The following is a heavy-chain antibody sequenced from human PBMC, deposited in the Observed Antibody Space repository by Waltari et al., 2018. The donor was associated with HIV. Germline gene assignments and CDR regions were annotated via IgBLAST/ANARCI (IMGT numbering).Heavy chain of an antibody. CDR1: GGSISCSY. Sequence: QVHLQESGPGLVKSSETLSLRRTVSGGSISCSYCSLIRQSAGQGLEYIGRVYFNGDTNYNPSFKSRVTMSVDTSKNQFSLKINSMTAADTAVYYCARGPGQASSEAFDFWGQGTFVAVSS. CDR2: VYFNGDT. J-gene: IGHJ3*01. CDR3: ARGPGQASSEAFDF. D-gene: IGHD2-21*01. V-gene: IGHV4-4*07.